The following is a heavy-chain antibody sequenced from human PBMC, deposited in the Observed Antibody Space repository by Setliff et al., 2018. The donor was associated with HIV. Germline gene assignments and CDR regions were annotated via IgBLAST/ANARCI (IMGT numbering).Heavy chain of an antibody. CDR3: ARGGFGVVIIERLGVDY. CDR1: GFTFNSYA. Sequence: PVGSLRLSCAASGFTFNSYAMHWVRQAPGKGLQWVSVISYDGNNKKYADSVKGRFTISRDNSKNTLYLQMNSLRAEDTAVYYCARGGFGVVIIERLGVDYWGQGTKVTVSS. V-gene: IGHV3-30*04. J-gene: IGHJ4*02. CDR2: ISYDGNNK. D-gene: IGHD3-3*01.